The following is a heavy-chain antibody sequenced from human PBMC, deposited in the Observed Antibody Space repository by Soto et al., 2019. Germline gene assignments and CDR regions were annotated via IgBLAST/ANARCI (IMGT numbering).Heavy chain of an antibody. V-gene: IGHV1-69*12. CDR1: GGTFSSYA. Sequence: QVQLVQSGAEVKKPGSSVKVSCKASGGTFSSYAISWVRQAPGQGLEWMGGIIPIFGTANYAQKFQGRVTITADETTSAAQKGLSSLRSEDTAEHYSARAPPSSRYYRFDAWGHGNLVTVSS. D-gene: IGHD6-25*01. J-gene: IGHJ5*01. CDR2: IIPIFGTA. CDR3: ARAPPSSRYYRFDA.